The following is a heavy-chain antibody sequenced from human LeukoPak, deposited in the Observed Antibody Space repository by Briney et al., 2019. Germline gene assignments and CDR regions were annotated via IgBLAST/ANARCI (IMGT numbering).Heavy chain of an antibody. J-gene: IGHJ4*02. CDR2: INPDSGDA. Sequence: LRPAPRQGLEWMAWINPDSGDANYAQKFQGRVTMTRDTSISTAYMEVSSLRSNDTAVYYCARMPGGSWAFDYWGEGTLVTVSS. CDR3: ARMPGGSWAFDY. V-gene: IGHV1-2*02. D-gene: IGHD6-13*01.